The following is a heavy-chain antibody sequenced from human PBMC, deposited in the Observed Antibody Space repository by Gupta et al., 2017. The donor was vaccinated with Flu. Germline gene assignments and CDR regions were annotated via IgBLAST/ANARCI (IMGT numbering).Heavy chain of an antibody. D-gene: IGHD3-10*01. Sequence: FNSYGMRWVRQAPGKGLGWVAVIWSDGNHKFYADSVQGRFTLSRDNSKSTLSLQMISLRGEDTAVYYCVRERGPFDAFDIWGQGTMVTVS. CDR1: FNSYG. CDR2: IWSDGNHK. CDR3: VRERGPFDAFDI. J-gene: IGHJ3*02. V-gene: IGHV3-33*01.